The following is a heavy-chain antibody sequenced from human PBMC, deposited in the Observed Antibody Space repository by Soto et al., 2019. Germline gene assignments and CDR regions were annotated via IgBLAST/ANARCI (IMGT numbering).Heavy chain of an antibody. V-gene: IGHV1-69*01. CDR3: ASGYYDSSGYSIDH. CDR1: GGTFSSYA. D-gene: IGHD3-22*01. Sequence: VQLVQSGAEVRKPGSSVKVSCKASGGTFSSYAFSWVRQAPGQGLEWMGGLVIILGTTNYAQKFQGRVSIDADESTSTAYMEMRSLRSEDTAVYYCASGYYDSSGYSIDHWGQGTQVTVSS. J-gene: IGHJ4*02. CDR2: LVIILGTT.